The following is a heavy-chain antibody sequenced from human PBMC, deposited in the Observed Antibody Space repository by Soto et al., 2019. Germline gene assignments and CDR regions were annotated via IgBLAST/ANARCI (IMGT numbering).Heavy chain of an antibody. J-gene: IGHJ4*02. CDR2: ISGSDDSP. Sequence: EVQLLESGGGLVQPGESLRLSCAASGFTFSSYAMSGVRQAPGKGLEWVSVISGSDDSPYYADSVTGRFTISRDNSKNTLDLQMNSLRAEDTAVYYCAKRSSSSTFDYWGQGTLVTVSS. CDR1: GFTFSSYA. CDR3: AKRSSSSTFDY. V-gene: IGHV3-23*01. D-gene: IGHD6-6*01.